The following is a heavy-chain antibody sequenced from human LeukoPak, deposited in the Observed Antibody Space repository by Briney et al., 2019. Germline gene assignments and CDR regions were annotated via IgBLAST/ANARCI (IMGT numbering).Heavy chain of an antibody. J-gene: IGHJ6*02. CDR3: AKRLKRNYYYHYAMDV. Sequence: PGGSLRLSCAASGFTFSNYWMSWVRQAPGKGPEWVAKIDKDGSEKYSVDSVRGRFTISRDNAKMTLTLQMNSLRAEDTAVYYCAKRLKRNYYYHYAMDVWGQGTTVTVSS. D-gene: IGHD3-22*01. CDR2: IDKDGSEK. V-gene: IGHV3-7*03. CDR1: GFTFSNYW.